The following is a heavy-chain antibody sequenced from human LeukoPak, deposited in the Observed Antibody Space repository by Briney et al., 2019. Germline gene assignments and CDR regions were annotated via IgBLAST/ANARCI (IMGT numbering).Heavy chain of an antibody. J-gene: IGHJ3*02. Sequence: ASVKVSCKASGYTFTSYDISWVRQAPGQGLEWMGWISAYNGNTNYAQKLQGRVTMTTDTSTSTAYMELRSLRSDDTAVYYCERGDYYDSSAAFDIWGQGTMVTVSS. V-gene: IGHV1-18*04. D-gene: IGHD3-22*01. CDR1: GYTFTSYD. CDR2: ISAYNGNT. CDR3: ERGDYYDSSAAFDI.